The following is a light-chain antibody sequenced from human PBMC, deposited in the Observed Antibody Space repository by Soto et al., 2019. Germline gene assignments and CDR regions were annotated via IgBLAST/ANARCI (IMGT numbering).Light chain of an antibody. Sequence: EIVLTQSPGTVSLSPGERATLSCRASQSVSSRNLAWYRQKPGQAPSLLIFGASNRATGIPDRFSGCGSGTDFTLTISRLEPEDCAVYYCLRYGDSPPAYTFGQGTKLEIK. CDR1: QSVSSRN. CDR3: LRYGDSPPAYT. V-gene: IGKV3-20*01. CDR2: GAS. J-gene: IGKJ2*01.